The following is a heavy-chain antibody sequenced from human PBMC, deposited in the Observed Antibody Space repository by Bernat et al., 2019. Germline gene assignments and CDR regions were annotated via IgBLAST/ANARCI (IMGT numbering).Heavy chain of an antibody. V-gene: IGHV4-39*01. Sequence: QLQLQESGPGLVKPSETLSLTCTVSGGSISSSSYYWGWIRQPPGKGLEWIGSLYYSGSTYYNASLKSRVTISVDTSKNQFSLKLSSVTAADTAVYYCARQRSSSWYSPFEYWGQGTLVTVSS. D-gene: IGHD6-13*01. J-gene: IGHJ4*02. CDR2: LYYSGST. CDR3: ARQRSSSWYSPFEY. CDR1: GGSISSSSYY.